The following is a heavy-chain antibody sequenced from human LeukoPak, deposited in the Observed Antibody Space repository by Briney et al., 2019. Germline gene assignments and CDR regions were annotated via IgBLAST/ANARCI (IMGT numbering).Heavy chain of an antibody. D-gene: IGHD1-26*01. V-gene: IGHV3-7*01. CDR2: IRVDGSTE. CDR3: ATYSGPDKWDASDM. CDR1: GFTFSSYA. Sequence: PGGCLRLSCAASGFTFSSYAMTWVRQAPGKGLEWEATIRVDGSTEYPVDSMKGRFTISRDNAKNSLHLQMNSLRAEDTAVYYCATYSGPDKWDASDMWGQGTLVTVSS. J-gene: IGHJ3*02.